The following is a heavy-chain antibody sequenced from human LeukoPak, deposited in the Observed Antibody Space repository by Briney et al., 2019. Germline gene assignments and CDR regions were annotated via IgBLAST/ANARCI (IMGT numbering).Heavy chain of an antibody. Sequence: PSETLSLTCSVSGDSINNYYWSWIRQPPGKGLEWIGEINHSGSTNYNPSLKSRVTISVDTSKNQFSLKLSSVTAADTAVYYCARSHTYYYGSGSPWGQGTLVTVSS. CDR1: GDSINNYY. J-gene: IGHJ5*02. V-gene: IGHV4-34*01. CDR3: ARSHTYYYGSGSP. D-gene: IGHD3-10*01. CDR2: INHSGST.